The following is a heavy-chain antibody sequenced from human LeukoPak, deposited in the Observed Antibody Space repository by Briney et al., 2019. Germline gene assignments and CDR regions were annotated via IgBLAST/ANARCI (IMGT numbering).Heavy chain of an antibody. CDR1: GGSISSGSYY. CDR2: IYTSGST. D-gene: IGHD1-26*01. CDR3: ARGVGATSVKRFDP. J-gene: IGHJ5*02. Sequence: PSETLSLTCTVSGGSISSGSYYWSWIRQPAGKGLESIGRIYTSGSTNYNPSLKSRVTISVDTSKNQFSLKLSSVTAADTAVYYCARGVGATSVKRFDPWGQGTLVTVSS. V-gene: IGHV4-61*02.